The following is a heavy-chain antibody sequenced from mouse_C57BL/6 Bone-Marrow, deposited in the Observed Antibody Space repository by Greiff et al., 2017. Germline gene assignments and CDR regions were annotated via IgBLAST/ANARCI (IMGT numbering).Heavy chain of an antibody. V-gene: IGHV1-26*01. J-gene: IGHJ3*01. CDR3: ARFIYYDYPFAY. D-gene: IGHD2-4*01. Sequence: VQLKQSGPELVKPGASVKISCKASGYTFTDYYMNWVKQSHGKSLEWIGDINPNNGGTSYNQKFKGKATLTVDKSSSTAYMELRSLTSEDSAVYYCARFIYYDYPFAYWGQGTLVTVSA. CDR1: GYTFTDYY. CDR2: INPNNGGT.